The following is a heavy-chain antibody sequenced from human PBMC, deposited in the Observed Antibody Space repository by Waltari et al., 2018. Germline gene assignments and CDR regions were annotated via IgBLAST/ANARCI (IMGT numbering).Heavy chain of an antibody. CDR2: IYPGDSDT. CDR1: GYSFNRFW. Sequence: EVQLVQSGAEVKKPEEALKISCKGSGYSFNRFWLAWVRQMPGKGLEWMGIIYPGDSDTRYSPSFQGQVTISADKSVSIAYLQWRSLKASDTSMYYCARGYCSKTSCYFDSWGQGTLVSVSS. V-gene: IGHV5-51*01. J-gene: IGHJ4*02. D-gene: IGHD2-2*01. CDR3: ARGYCSKTSCYFDS.